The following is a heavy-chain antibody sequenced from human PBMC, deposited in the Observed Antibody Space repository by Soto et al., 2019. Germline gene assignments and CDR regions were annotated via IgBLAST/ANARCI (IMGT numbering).Heavy chain of an antibody. CDR2: IYWNDDK. CDR1: GFSLSTGGVA. CDR3: AHKLRYLDPMDV. J-gene: IGHJ6*02. V-gene: IGHV2-5*01. D-gene: IGHD3-9*01. Sequence: SGPTLVNPTQTLTLTCTFSGFSLSTGGVAVGWIRQPPGKALGWLALIYWNDDKLYSPSLKTRLTVTKDTSKNQVVLTMTNVGPVDTATYYCAHKLRYLDPMDVWGQGTTVTVSS.